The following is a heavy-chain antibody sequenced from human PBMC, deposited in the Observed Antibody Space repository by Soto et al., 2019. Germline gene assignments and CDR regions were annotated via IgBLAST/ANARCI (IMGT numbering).Heavy chain of an antibody. V-gene: IGHV1-18*01. Sequence: QVQLVQSGAEVKKPGASVKVSCKASGYSFNTYAISWVRQAPGQGLEWMGWISGYNHNTNYAGKFQGRVTVTADRSTSTAYMELRSLTSNDTAVYYYAREYGMDVWGQGTPVTVS. J-gene: IGHJ6*02. CDR3: AREYGMDV. CDR2: ISGYNHNT. CDR1: GYSFNTYA.